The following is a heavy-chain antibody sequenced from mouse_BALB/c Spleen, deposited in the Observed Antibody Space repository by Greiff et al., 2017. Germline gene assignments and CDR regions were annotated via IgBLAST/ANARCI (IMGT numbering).Heavy chain of an antibody. CDR3: ARRWDYYGGTGWFAY. V-gene: IGHV5-6-3*01. Sequence: EVKLMESGGGLVQPGGSLKLSCAASGFTFSSYGMSWVRQTPDKRLELVATINSNGGSTYYPDSVKGRFTISRDNAKNPLYLQMSSLKPEDTAMYYCARRWDYYGGTGWFAYWGQGTLVTVSA. J-gene: IGHJ3*01. D-gene: IGHD1-1*01. CDR1: GFTFSSYG. CDR2: INSNGGST.